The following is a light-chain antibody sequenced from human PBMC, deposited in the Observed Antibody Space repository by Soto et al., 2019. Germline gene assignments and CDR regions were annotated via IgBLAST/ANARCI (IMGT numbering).Light chain of an antibody. J-gene: IGLJ2*01. CDR1: SSNIGGNS. Sequence: QSVMTQPPSVSAAPGQKVTISCSGSSSNIGGNSVSWYQQLPGTAPKLLIYDDNKRPSGIPDRFYGSKSGTSATLGITGFQTGDEADYYCGSWDSSLPGEVFGGGTKVTVL. V-gene: IGLV1-51*01. CDR2: DDN. CDR3: GSWDSSLPGEV.